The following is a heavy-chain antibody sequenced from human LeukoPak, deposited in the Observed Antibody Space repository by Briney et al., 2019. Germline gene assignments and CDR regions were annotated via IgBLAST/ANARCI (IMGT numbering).Heavy chain of an antibody. D-gene: IGHD6-6*01. CDR3: ARVDPDSSSTLEVFDY. J-gene: IGHJ4*02. Sequence: SETLSLTCTVSGDSISSYYWSWIRQPPGKGLEWIGYIYSGSTNYNPSLKSRVTISVYTSKNQFSLKLSSVTAADTAVYYCARVDPDSSSTLEVFDYWGQGTLVTVSS. V-gene: IGHV4-59*01. CDR2: IYSGST. CDR1: GDSISSYY.